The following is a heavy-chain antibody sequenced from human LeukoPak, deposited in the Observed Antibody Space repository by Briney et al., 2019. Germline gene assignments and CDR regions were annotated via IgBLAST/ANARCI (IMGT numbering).Heavy chain of an antibody. J-gene: IGHJ4*02. V-gene: IGHV3-74*01. D-gene: IGHD2-2*01. CDR3: ARIYCSGTSCYAYFDY. Sequence: GGSLRLSCAGSGFTFSSYWMHWVRQAPGKGLVSVSPISSDGSTTSYADSVKGRFTISRDNAKNSLYLQMNSLRAEDTAVYYCARIYCSGTSCYAYFDYWGQGTLVAVSS. CDR1: GFTFSSYW. CDR2: ISSDGSTT.